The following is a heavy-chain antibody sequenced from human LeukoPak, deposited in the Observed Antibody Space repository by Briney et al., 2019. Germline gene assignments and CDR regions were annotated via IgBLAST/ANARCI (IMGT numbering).Heavy chain of an antibody. CDR1: GFTFSSYE. Sequence: GGSLRLSCAASGFTFSSYEMNWDRQAPGKGLEWVSYISSSGSAIYYTDSVKGRFTISRDNARNSLYVQMNSLRADDTAVYYCARACSSTSCHPHPRYYYYYGMDVWGQGTTVTVSS. CDR2: ISSSGSAI. CDR3: ARACSSTSCHPHPRYYYYYGMDV. V-gene: IGHV3-48*03. D-gene: IGHD2-2*01. J-gene: IGHJ6*02.